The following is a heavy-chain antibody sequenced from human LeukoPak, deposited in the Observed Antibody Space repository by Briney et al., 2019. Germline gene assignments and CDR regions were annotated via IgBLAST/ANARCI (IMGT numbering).Heavy chain of an antibody. CDR1: GFTFRSNW. V-gene: IGHV3-74*01. CDR3: VRDLGGRSGH. D-gene: IGHD1-26*01. J-gene: IGHJ4*02. CDR2: SNEDGSTT. Sequence: GSLRLFCAASGFTFRSNWMHWVRQTPGKGLVWVSRSNEDGSTTNYADSVKGRFTISRDNAKNTLYLQMNSLTAEDTAVYYCVRDLGGRSGHWGQGTLVTVSS.